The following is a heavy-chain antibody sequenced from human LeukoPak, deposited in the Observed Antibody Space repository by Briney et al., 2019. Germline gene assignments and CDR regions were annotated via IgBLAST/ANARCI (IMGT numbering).Heavy chain of an antibody. CDR1: GFTFSNYW. V-gene: IGHV3-7*03. Sequence: GGSLTLSCAASGFTFSNYWMSRVRQAPGKGLEWVANIKQDGSEKYYVDSVKGRFTISRDNAKNSLYLQMNSLRAEDTAVYYCARGHGDYWGQGTLVTVSS. CDR2: IKQDGSEK. J-gene: IGHJ4*02. CDR3: ARGHGDY. D-gene: IGHD5/OR15-5a*01.